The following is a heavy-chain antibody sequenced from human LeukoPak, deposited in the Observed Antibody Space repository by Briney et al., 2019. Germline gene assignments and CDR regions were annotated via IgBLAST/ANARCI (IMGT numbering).Heavy chain of an antibody. CDR2: IIPIVANT. J-gene: IGHJ4*02. CDR1: VFTLSSYA. V-gene: IGHV3-23*01. Sequence: GGSLRLSCAASVFTLSSYAISCVRQAPVKGLEWVSAIIPIVANTYYAHSVKGRFTISRDNAKNTLYLKMNSLRAEDTAVYYCAKEERGFDYSGQGILVTVAS. CDR3: AKEERGFDY.